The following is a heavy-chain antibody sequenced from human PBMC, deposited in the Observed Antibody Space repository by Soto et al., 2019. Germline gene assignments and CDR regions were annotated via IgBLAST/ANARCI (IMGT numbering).Heavy chain of an antibody. CDR3: SASYCSDGVSCNWFDP. D-gene: IGHD2-8*01. V-gene: IGHV4-59*02. CDR2: INYSATT. CDR1: GGSVTTY. J-gene: IGHJ5*02. Sequence: QVQLQESGPGLVKASETLSLTCPVSGGSVTTYWGWIRQPPGKGLEWIGYINYSATTKYNPSLKCRVTTSVDTSKTQFSLSLRSVTSADTAVCYCSASYCSDGVSCNWFDPLGQGILVIVSS.